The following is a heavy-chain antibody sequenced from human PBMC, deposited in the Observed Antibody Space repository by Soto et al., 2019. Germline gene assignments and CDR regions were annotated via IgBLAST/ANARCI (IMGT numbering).Heavy chain of an antibody. Sequence: SETLSLTCTVSGGSISSGGYYWSWIRQHPGKGLEWIGYIYYSGSTYYNPSLKSRVTISVDTSKNQFSLKLSSVTAADTGVYYCARLGAHYQSLDSWGPGTLVNVSS. CDR2: IYYSGST. CDR3: ARLGAHYQSLDS. CDR1: GGSISSGGYY. J-gene: IGHJ5*01. V-gene: IGHV4-31*03. D-gene: IGHD2-2*01.